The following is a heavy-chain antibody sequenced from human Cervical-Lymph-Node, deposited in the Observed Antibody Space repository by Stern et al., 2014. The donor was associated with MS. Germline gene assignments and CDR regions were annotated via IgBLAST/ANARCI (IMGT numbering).Heavy chain of an antibody. Sequence: VQMEESGAEVKKPGSSAKASCKTSGDTFRNYAISWVRQAPGQGLEWMAGTIPIFGTTNYAQEFQGRVTLTADTSTTTAYMELSSLRSEDTAVYFCARPWGIVATTGTHYYYYGMDVWGQGTTVTVAS. D-gene: IGHD5-12*01. CDR3: ARPWGIVATTGTHYYYYGMDV. V-gene: IGHV1-69*06. J-gene: IGHJ6*02. CDR2: TIPIFGTT. CDR1: GDTFRNYA.